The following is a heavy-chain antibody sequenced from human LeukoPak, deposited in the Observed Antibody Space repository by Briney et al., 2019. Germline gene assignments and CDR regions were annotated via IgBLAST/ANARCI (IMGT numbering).Heavy chain of an antibody. D-gene: IGHD3-10*01. J-gene: IGHJ6*02. CDR3: ARDIANSESYWGDYFYFYGMDV. V-gene: IGHV4-4*07. Sequence: SETLSLTCNVSGGSINIHHWSWIRQPAGKGLEWIGRVSSTGSTNYNPSLTSRLTMSVDTSNKQFSLRLRSVTAADTAVYYCARDIANSESYWGDYFYFYGMDVWGQGTTVTVSS. CDR2: VSSTGST. CDR1: GGSINIHH.